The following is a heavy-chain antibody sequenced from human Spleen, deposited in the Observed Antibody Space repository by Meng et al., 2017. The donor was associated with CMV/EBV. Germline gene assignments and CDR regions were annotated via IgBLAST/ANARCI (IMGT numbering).Heavy chain of an antibody. CDR1: GYTFTSFD. CDR3: ARGRPLFYYYHYGMDV. CDR2: MNPNTGNT. J-gene: IGHJ6*02. V-gene: IGHV1-8*01. Sequence: ASVKVSCKASGYTFTSFDINWVRQATGQGLEWMGWMNPNTGNTGYAQKFQARVTMTRNTSISTVYMELSSLRSEDTAVYYCARGRPLFYYYHYGMDVWGQGTTVTVSS.